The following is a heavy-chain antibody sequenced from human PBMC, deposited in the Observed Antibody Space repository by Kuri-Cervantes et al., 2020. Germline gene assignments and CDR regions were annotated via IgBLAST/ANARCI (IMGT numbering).Heavy chain of an antibody. V-gene: IGHV4-34*01. J-gene: IGHJ3*02. CDR2: INHSGST. CDR3: ARGRRGTNYYGSGSYQALDAFDI. Sequence: SETLSLTCAVYGGSFSGYYWSWIRQPPGKGLEWIGEINHSGSTNYNPFLKSRVTISVDTSKNQFSLKLSSVTAADTAVYYCARGRRGTNYYGSGSYQALDAFDIWGQGTMVTVSS. D-gene: IGHD3-10*01. CDR1: GGSFSGYY.